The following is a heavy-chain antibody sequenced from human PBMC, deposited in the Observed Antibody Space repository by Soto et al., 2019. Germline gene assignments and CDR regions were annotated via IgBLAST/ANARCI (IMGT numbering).Heavy chain of an antibody. CDR1: GGSIITSTNH. CDR3: AIGIDYYGSGSYYSPQHFDY. Sequence: SETLCLTCTVSGGSIITSTNHWGRIRQAPGKGLEWMGSIDYRVRAYHTPSHTRRASLAVDTSKNQFPLNLRSVTAADTAVYYCAIGIDYYGSGSYYSPQHFDYWGQGALVTVA. J-gene: IGHJ4*02. D-gene: IGHD3-10*01. V-gene: IGHV4-39*01. CDR2: IDYRVRA.